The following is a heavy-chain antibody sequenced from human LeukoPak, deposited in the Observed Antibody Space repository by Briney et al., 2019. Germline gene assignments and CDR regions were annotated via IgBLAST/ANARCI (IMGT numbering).Heavy chain of an antibody. J-gene: IGHJ4*02. CDR1: GFTVSSNY. CDR2: IYSGGST. Sequence: PGGSLRLSCAASGFTVSSNYMSWVRQAPGKGLEWVSVIYSGGSTYYADSVKGRFTISRDNSKDTLYLQTNSLRAEDTAVYYCASLSYGDYDFDYWGQGTLVAVSS. CDR3: ASLSYGDYDFDY. D-gene: IGHD4-17*01. V-gene: IGHV3-66*01.